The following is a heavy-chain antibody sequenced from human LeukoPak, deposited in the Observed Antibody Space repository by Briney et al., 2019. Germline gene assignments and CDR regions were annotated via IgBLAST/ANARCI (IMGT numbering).Heavy chain of an antibody. CDR3: AKKGSSWYFFDY. CDR1: GFTFSAYG. V-gene: IGHV3-30*02. CDR2: MPYDGSDK. D-gene: IGHD6-13*01. Sequence: GGSLRLSCAASGFTFSAYGMHWVRQAPGKGLEWVTFMPYDGSDKYYADSVKGRFTISRDNSKNTLYLQMNTLRAEDTAVYYCAKKGSSWYFFDYWGQGTLVTVPS. J-gene: IGHJ4*02.